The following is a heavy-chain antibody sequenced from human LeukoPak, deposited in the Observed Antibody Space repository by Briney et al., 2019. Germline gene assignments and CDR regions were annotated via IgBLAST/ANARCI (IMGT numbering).Heavy chain of an antibody. J-gene: IGHJ3*02. Sequence: ASVKVSCKASGYNFTDYYTHWVRQAPGQGLEWMGWLNPNSGGTVYAQKFQDRVTMTRDTSITTAYMELSRLRSDDTAVYYCARELSAAGRWGAFDIWGQGTTVTVSS. V-gene: IGHV1-2*02. CDR3: ARELSAAGRWGAFDI. CDR2: LNPNSGGT. CDR1: GYNFTDYY. D-gene: IGHD6-13*01.